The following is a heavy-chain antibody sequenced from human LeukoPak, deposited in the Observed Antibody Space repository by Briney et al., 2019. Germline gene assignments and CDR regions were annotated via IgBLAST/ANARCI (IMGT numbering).Heavy chain of an antibody. J-gene: IGHJ3*02. Sequence: GGSLRLSCAASGSIVSRNYMTWVRQAPGKGLEWVSVIDSGGSTYYSDSVKGRFTISRDNSKNTLYLQMNSLRAEDTAVYYCARDGNSMTTFDAFDIWGQGTLVSVSS. CDR2: IDSGGST. CDR1: GSIVSRNY. CDR3: ARDGNSMTTFDAFDI. D-gene: IGHD4-11*01. V-gene: IGHV3-66*01.